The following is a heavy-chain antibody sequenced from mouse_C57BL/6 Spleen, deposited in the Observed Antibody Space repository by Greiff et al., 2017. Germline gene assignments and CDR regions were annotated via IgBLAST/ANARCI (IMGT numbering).Heavy chain of an antibody. CDR2: INPNNGGT. J-gene: IGHJ1*03. CDR1: GYTFTDYY. Sequence: VQLQQSGPELVKPGASVKISCKASGYTFTDYYMNWVKQSHGKSLEWIGDINPNNGGTSYNQKFKGKATLTVYKSSSTAYMELRSLTSEDSAVYYCARSHWYFDVWGTGTTVTVSS. V-gene: IGHV1-26*01. CDR3: ARSHWYFDV.